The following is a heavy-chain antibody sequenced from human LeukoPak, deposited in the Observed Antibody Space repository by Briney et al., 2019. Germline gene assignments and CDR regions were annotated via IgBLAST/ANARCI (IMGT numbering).Heavy chain of an antibody. J-gene: IGHJ4*02. V-gene: IGHV4-34*01. CDR2: INHSGST. Sequence: ASETLSLTCAVYGGSFSGYYWSWIRQPPGKGLEWIGEINHSGSTNHNPSLKSRVTISVDTSKNQFSLKLSSVTAADTAVYYCASLEQMTTVTTFDYWGQGTLVTVSS. D-gene: IGHD4-17*01. CDR3: ASLEQMTTVTTFDY. CDR1: GGSFSGYY.